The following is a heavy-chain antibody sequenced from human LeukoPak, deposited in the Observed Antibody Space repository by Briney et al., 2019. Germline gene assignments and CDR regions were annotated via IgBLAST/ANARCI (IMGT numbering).Heavy chain of an antibody. CDR1: GFTFSSYS. J-gene: IGHJ4*02. CDR2: ISSSSSYI. V-gene: IGHV3-21*01. Sequence: GGSLRLSCAASGFTFSSYSMNWVRQAPGKGLEWVSSISSSSSYIYYADSVKGRFTISRDNAKNSLYLQVNSLRAEDTAVYYCARDRYSSGWYGVGLDYWGQGTLVTVSS. D-gene: IGHD6-19*01. CDR3: ARDRYSSGWYGVGLDY.